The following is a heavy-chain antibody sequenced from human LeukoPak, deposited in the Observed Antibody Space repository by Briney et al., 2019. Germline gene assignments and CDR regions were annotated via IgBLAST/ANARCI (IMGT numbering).Heavy chain of an antibody. D-gene: IGHD5-24*01. Sequence: SETLSLTCTVSGGSISSYYWSWIRQPPGKGLEWIGYIYYSGSTNYNPSLKSRVTISVDTSKNQFSLKLSSVTAADTAVYYCARARRDGYNEYSGFDYYYYYMDVWGKGTTVTVSS. CDR1: GGSISSYY. J-gene: IGHJ6*03. CDR3: ARARRDGYNEYSGFDYYYYYMDV. V-gene: IGHV4-59*01. CDR2: IYYSGST.